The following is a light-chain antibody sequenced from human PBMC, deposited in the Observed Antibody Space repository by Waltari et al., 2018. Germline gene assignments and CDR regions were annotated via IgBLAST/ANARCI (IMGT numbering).Light chain of an antibody. Sequence: DIQMTHSPPPRPHSVGTKVTIPCQASQDISTYLNWYQQKPGKAPKLLIYDVSNLEKGVPSRFSGGGSGTDFSFTISSLQSEDIATYYCQQYEDVPYTFGQGTK. CDR3: QQYEDVPYT. J-gene: IGKJ2*01. CDR1: QDISTY. V-gene: IGKV1-33*01. CDR2: DVS.